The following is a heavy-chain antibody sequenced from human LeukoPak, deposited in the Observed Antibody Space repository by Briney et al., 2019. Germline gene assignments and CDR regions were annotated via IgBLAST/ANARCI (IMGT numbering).Heavy chain of an antibody. J-gene: IGHJ4*02. Sequence: GGSLRLSCAASGFTFSGYGMHWVRQAPGKGLEWVAFIHYDGARSYYADSVKGRFTISRDNSRNTLYLQMNSLRPEDTAVYYCAKSRWELFYFDYWGQGTLVTVSS. V-gene: IGHV3-30*02. CDR1: GFTFSGYG. D-gene: IGHD1-26*01. CDR2: IHYDGARS. CDR3: AKSRWELFYFDY.